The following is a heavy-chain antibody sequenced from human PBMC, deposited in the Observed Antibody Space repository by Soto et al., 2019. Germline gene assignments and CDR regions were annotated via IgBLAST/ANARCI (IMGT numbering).Heavy chain of an antibody. J-gene: IGHJ4*02. D-gene: IGHD3-9*01. CDR2: ISSSGSTI. CDR1: GFTFSSYE. CDR3: ARDFYDILTGSLAYFDY. Sequence: GGSLRLSSAASGFTFSSYEMNWVRQAPGKGLEWVSYISSSGSTIYYADSVKGRFTISRDNAKNSLYLQMNSLRAEDTAVYYCARDFYDILTGSLAYFDYWGQGTLVTVSS. V-gene: IGHV3-48*03.